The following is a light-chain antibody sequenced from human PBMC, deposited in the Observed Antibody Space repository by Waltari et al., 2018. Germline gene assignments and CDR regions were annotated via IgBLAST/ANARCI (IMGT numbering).Light chain of an antibody. V-gene: IGKV3-20*01. J-gene: IGKJ4*01. CDR2: GAS. CDR1: QSVSSSY. Sequence: EIVLTQSPGTLSLSPGERATLSCRASQSVSSSYLAWYQHKPGQAPRRVIYGASSRAAGIPDRFSGSGSGTDFTLTISRLEPEDFAVYYCQQYGTSPPLTFGGGTKVEIK. CDR3: QQYGTSPPLT.